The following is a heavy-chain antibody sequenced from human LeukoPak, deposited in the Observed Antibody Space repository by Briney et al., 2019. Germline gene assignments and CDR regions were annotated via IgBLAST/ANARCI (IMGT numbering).Heavy chain of an antibody. V-gene: IGHV1-69*05. D-gene: IGHD5-18*01. J-gene: IGHJ5*02. CDR1: GGTFSSYA. CDR3: ALVATAMVTWFDP. Sequence: SVKVSCKASGGTFSSYAISWVRQAPGQGLEWMGRIIPIFGTANYAQKFQGRVTITTDESTSTAYMELSSLRSEDTAVYYCALVATAMVTWFDPWGQGTLVTVSS. CDR2: IIPIFGTA.